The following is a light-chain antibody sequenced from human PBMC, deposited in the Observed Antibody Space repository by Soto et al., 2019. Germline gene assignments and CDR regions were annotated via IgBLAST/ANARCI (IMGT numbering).Light chain of an antibody. CDR3: QQSYSAPLP. CDR1: QTIYSS. CDR2: TAS. V-gene: IGKV1-39*01. J-gene: IGKJ1*01. Sequence: DIQMTQSPSSLSASVGDRVTITCRASQTIYSSLNWYQQKPGKAPNLRIYTASTLQSGVPSRFSGSGSGTEFSLTISRLQREDFATYYCQQSYSAPLPFGQGTAVEVK.